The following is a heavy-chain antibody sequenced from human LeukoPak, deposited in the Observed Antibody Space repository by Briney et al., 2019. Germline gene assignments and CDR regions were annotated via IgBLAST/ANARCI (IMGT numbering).Heavy chain of an antibody. D-gene: IGHD3-10*01. V-gene: IGHV4-34*01. CDR2: INHSGST. Sequence: SETLSLTCAVYGGSFSGYYWSWIRQPPGKGLEWIGEINHSGSTNYNPSLKSRVTISVDTSKNQFSLKLSFVTAADTAVYYCARTVHYYGSGSPPFDPWGQGTLVTVSS. J-gene: IGHJ5*02. CDR1: GGSFSGYY. CDR3: ARTVHYYGSGSPPFDP.